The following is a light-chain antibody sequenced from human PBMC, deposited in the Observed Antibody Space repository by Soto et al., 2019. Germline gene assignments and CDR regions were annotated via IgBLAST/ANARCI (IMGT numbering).Light chain of an antibody. J-gene: IGKJ2*01. V-gene: IGKV3-20*01. CDR2: GAS. CDR1: QSVSSSY. Sequence: EIVLTQSPGTLSLSPGERATLSCRASQSVSSSYLAWYQQKPGQAPRLLIYGASSRATGIPDRFSGSGSGTDFTLIIIRLEPEDFAVYYCQQNGSSPYTFGQGTKLEIK. CDR3: QQNGSSPYT.